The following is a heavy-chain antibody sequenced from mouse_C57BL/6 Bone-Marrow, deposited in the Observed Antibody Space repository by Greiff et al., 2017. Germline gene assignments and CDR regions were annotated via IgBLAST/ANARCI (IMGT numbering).Heavy chain of an antibody. J-gene: IGHJ4*01. D-gene: IGHD2-4*01. CDR1: GYTFTSYW. CDR3: ARSIYDYDERYYAMDY. V-gene: IGHV1-69*01. Sequence: QVQLKQPGAELVMPGASVKLSCKASGYTFTSYWMHWVKQRPGQGLEWIGEIDPSDSYTNYNQKFKGKSTLTVDKSSSTAYMQLSSLTSEDSAVYYCARSIYDYDERYYAMDYWGQGTSVTVSS. CDR2: IDPSDSYT.